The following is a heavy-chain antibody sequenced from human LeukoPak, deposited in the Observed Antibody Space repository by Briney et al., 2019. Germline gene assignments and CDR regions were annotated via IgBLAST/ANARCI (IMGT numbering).Heavy chain of an antibody. J-gene: IGHJ4*02. Sequence: GGSLRLSCAASGLTVSSNYMSWVRQAPGKGLEWVSVIYTGGSTYYADSVEGRFTFSRDNSKNTLYLQMNSLRAEDTAVYYCARGGGYSYGYGVIDYWGQGTLVTVSS. CDR2: IYTGGST. CDR3: ARGGGYSYGYGVIDY. CDR1: GLTVSSNY. D-gene: IGHD5-18*01. V-gene: IGHV3-66*01.